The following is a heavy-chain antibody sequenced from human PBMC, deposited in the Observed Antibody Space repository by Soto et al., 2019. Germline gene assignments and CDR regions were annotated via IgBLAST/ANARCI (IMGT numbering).Heavy chain of an antibody. CDR3: ARDDDYYDSSGYYGLDY. CDR1: GGSFSGYY. Sequence: SETLSLTCAVYGGSFSGYYWSWIRQPPGKGLEWIGEINHSGSTNYNPSLKSRVTISVDTSKNQFSLKLSSVTAADTAVYYCARDDDYYDSSGYYGLDYWGQGTLVTVSS. CDR2: INHSGST. J-gene: IGHJ4*02. V-gene: IGHV4-34*01. D-gene: IGHD3-22*01.